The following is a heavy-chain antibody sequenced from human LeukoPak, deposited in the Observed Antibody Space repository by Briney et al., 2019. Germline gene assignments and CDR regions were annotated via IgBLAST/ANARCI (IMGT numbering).Heavy chain of an antibody. Sequence: EGSLRLSCAASGFTFSSYSMSWVRQAPGKGLEWVSYISSTSSATYYADSVKGRFTISRDNAKNSLFLQMNSLRVEDTAVYYCARQWFGELLWGQGTLVTVSS. CDR1: GFTFSSYS. V-gene: IGHV3-48*01. D-gene: IGHD3-10*01. CDR2: ISSTSSAT. CDR3: ARQWFGELL. J-gene: IGHJ4*02.